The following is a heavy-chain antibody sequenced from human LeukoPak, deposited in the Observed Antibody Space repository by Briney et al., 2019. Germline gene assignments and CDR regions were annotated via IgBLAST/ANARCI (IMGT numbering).Heavy chain of an antibody. V-gene: IGHV4-39*01. CDR1: GGSISSSNYY. CDR3: ARLLHDSRGDYYFDY. Sequence: ASETLSLTCTVSGGSISSSNYYCGWIRQPPGKGLEWMGSIHYSGSTYNNPSLKSRVTMSVDTSKSQFSLKVSSVTAADTAVYYCARLLHDSRGDYYFDYWGQGSLVTVSS. CDR2: IHYSGST. D-gene: IGHD3-22*01. J-gene: IGHJ4*02.